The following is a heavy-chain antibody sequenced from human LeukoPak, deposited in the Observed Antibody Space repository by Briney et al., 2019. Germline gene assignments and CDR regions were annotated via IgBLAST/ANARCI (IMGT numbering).Heavy chain of an antibody. J-gene: IGHJ5*02. CDR3: ARHLGREGYNYHNWFDP. CDR1: GGSISSYY. CDR2: IYTSGST. V-gene: IGHV4-4*09. Sequence: PSETLSLTCTVSGGSISSYYWSWIRQPPGKGLEWIGYIYTSGSTNYNPSLKSRVTISVDTSKNQFSLKLSSVTAADTAVYYCARHLGREGYNYHNWFDPWGQGTLVTVSS. D-gene: IGHD5-24*01.